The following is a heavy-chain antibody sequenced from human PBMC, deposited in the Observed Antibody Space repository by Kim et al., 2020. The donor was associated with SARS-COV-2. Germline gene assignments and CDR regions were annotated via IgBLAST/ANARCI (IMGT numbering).Heavy chain of an antibody. CDR3: AKSQTGSYLNAMDV. D-gene: IGHD1-26*01. J-gene: IGHJ6*02. Sequence: EDSVKGRFSIPRENSRNTLYLQMNSLRAEDTAIYYCAKSQTGSYLNAMDVWGQGTTVTVSS. V-gene: IGHV3-23*01.